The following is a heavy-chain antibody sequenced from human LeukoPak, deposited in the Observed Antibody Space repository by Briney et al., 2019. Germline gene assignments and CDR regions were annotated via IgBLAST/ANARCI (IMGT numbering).Heavy chain of an antibody. CDR3: AKGNFGDYGADY. V-gene: IGHV3-7*01. J-gene: IGHJ4*02. D-gene: IGHD4-17*01. Sequence: GGSLRLSCVVSGFTLSSRWMMWVRQAPGEGLEWMTNINRDGSEKNYVDSVKGRFTITRDNAKNSLYLQMNSLRVEDTAVYYCAKGNFGDYGADYWGQGTLVTVSS. CDR2: INRDGSEK. CDR1: GFTLSSRW.